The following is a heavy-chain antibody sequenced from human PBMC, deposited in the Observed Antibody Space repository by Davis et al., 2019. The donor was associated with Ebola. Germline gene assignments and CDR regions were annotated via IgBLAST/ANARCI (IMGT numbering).Heavy chain of an antibody. J-gene: IGHJ4*02. Sequence: SVKVSCKASGGTFSRYAISWVRQAPGQGLEWMGGIIPIFGTANYAQKFQGRVTITADKSTSIAYMELNSLRSEDTAVYYCARDPSSRAAKYCFEYWGQGTLVTVSS. CDR3: ARDPSSRAAKYCFEY. CDR2: IIPIFGTA. V-gene: IGHV1-69*06. D-gene: IGHD2-8*02. CDR1: GGTFSRYA.